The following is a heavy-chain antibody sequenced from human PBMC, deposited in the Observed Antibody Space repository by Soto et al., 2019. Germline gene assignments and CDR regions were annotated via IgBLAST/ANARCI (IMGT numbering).Heavy chain of an antibody. CDR1: GASITGSSY. D-gene: IGHD1-7*01. CDR2: FSLSGTT. J-gene: IGHJ5*02. Sequence: SETLSLTCTVSGASITGSSYWSWIRQPAGKGLEWIGRFSLSGTTNYNPSLRGRVTMSADVSKKQFSLMVTSVTAADTALYYWPRAMTPQGAPAWNYFTPWGQGTLGPDS. CDR3: PRAMTPQGAPAWNYFTP. V-gene: IGHV4-4*07.